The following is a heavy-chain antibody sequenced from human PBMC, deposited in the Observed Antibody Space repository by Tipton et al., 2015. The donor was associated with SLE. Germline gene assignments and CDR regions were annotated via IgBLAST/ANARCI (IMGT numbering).Heavy chain of an antibody. D-gene: IGHD1-26*01. V-gene: IGHV4-39*07. Sequence: TLSLTCTVSGGSISSSSYYWGWIRQPPGKGLEWIGHIYYSGSTYYNPSLKSRVTISVDTSKNQFSLKLSSVTAADTAVYYCARGGVGADWYFDLWGRGTLVTASS. CDR1: GGSISSSSYY. CDR2: IYYSGST. CDR3: ARGGVGADWYFDL. J-gene: IGHJ2*01.